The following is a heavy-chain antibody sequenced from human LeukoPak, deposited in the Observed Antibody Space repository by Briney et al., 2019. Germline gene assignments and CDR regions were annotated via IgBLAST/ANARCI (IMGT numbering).Heavy chain of an antibody. CDR1: GYTFTGYY. J-gene: IGHJ4*02. D-gene: IGHD3-16*01. Sequence: ASVKVSCKASGYTFTGYYMHWVRQAPGQGLEWMGWINPNSGGTNYAQKFRGRVTMTRDTSISTAYMELSRLRSDDTAVYYCAIVSPGGTWRFDYWGQGTLVTVSS. CDR3: AIVSPGGTWRFDY. CDR2: INPNSGGT. V-gene: IGHV1-2*02.